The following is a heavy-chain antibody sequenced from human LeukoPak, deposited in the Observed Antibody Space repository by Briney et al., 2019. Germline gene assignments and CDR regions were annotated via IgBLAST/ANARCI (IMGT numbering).Heavy chain of an antibody. CDR3: ARVADYGRSPPL. J-gene: IGHJ3*01. CDR2: IYTSGST. D-gene: IGHD4-17*01. CDR1: GGSISSYY. Sequence: SETLSLTCTVSGGSISSYYWSWIRQPAGKGLEWIGRIYTSGSTNYNPSLKSRVTMSVDTSKNQFSLKLSSVTAADTDVYYCARVADYGRSPPLWGQGTMVTVSS. V-gene: IGHV4-4*07.